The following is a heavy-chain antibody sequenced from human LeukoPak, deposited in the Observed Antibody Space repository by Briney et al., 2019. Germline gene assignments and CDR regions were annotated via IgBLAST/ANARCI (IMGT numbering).Heavy chain of an antibody. Sequence: ASVKVSCKASGYTFTSYGISWVRQAPGQGLEWMGWISASNGNTTYAHKLQGRVTMTTDTSTSTAYMELRSLRADDTDVYYCARDRGYGDYVRLDYWGQGTLVTVSS. CDR2: ISASNGNT. V-gene: IGHV1-18*01. CDR3: ARDRGYGDYVRLDY. D-gene: IGHD4-17*01. CDR1: GYTFTSYG. J-gene: IGHJ4*02.